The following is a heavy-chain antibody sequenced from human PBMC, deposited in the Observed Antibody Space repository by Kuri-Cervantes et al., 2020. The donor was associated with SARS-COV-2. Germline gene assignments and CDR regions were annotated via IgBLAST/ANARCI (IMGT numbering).Heavy chain of an antibody. CDR3: ATEDPILSAFDY. V-gene: IGHV3-30-3*01. CDR2: ISYDGSNK. CDR1: GFTFSSYA. Sequence: GESLKISCAASGFTFSSYAMSWVRQAPGKGLGWVAVISYDGSNKYYADSVKGRFTISRDNSKNTLYLQMNSLRAEDTAVYYCATEDPILSAFDYWGQGTLVTVSS. D-gene: IGHD2-21*01. J-gene: IGHJ4*02.